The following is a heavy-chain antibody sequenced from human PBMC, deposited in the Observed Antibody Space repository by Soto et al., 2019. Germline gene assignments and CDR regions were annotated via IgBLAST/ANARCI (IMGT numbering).Heavy chain of an antibody. Sequence: PGGSLRLSCAASGFPFSSYGMHWVRQAPGKGLEWVAVIWYDGSNKYYADSVKGRFTISRDNSKNTLYLQMNSLRAEDTAVYYCAREKATTGYSSSWYQVYYYYGMDVWGQGTTVTVSS. D-gene: IGHD6-13*01. V-gene: IGHV3-33*01. J-gene: IGHJ6*02. CDR3: AREKATTGYSSSWYQVYYYYGMDV. CDR2: IWYDGSNK. CDR1: GFPFSSYG.